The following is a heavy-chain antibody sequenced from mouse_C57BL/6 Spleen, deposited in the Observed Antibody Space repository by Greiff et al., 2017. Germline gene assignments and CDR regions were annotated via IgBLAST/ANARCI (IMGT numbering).Heavy chain of an antibody. CDR3: ARGHYGNYGSFLDY. CDR2: IYPGSGNT. CDR1: GYTFTDYY. Sequence: QVQLQQSGAELVRPGASVKLSCKASGYTFTDYYINWVKQRPGQGLEWIARIYPGSGNTYYNEKFKGKATLTAEKSSSTAYMQLSSLTSEDSAVYFCARGHYGNYGSFLDYWGQGTTLTVSS. J-gene: IGHJ2*01. D-gene: IGHD2-1*01. V-gene: IGHV1-76*01.